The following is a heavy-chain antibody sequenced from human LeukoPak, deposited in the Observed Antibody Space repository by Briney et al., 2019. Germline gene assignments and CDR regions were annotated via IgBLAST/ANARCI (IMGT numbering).Heavy chain of an antibody. J-gene: IGHJ4*02. CDR2: IYYSGST. V-gene: IGHV4-59*01. CDR3: ASRSSWHSRPIDY. CDR1: GGSISSYY. D-gene: IGHD6-13*01. Sequence: PSETLSLTCTVSGGSISSYYWGWIRQPPGKGLEWIGYIYYSGSTNYNPSLKSRVTISVDTSKNQFSLKLSSVTAADTAVYYCASRSSWHSRPIDYWGQGTLVTVSS.